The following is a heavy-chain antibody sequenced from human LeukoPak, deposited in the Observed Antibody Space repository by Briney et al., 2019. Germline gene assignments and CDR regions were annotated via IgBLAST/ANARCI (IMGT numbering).Heavy chain of an antibody. Sequence: GGSLRLSCAASGFTFSSFGMSWVRQAPGKGLEWVSSISGSGGRTYYTDSVKGRFTISRDNSKNSLYLQMNSLRAEDTAVYYCARALIGYYFDYWGQGTLVTVSS. D-gene: IGHD2-8*01. CDR2: ISGSGGRT. CDR1: GFTFSSFG. J-gene: IGHJ4*02. CDR3: ARALIGYYFDY. V-gene: IGHV3-23*01.